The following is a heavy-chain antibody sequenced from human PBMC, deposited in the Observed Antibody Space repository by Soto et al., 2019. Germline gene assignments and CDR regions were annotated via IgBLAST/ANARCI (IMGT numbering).Heavy chain of an antibody. Sequence: GSGPTLVNPTQTLTLTCTFSGFSLSTSGMCVSWIRQPPGKALEWLALIDWDDDKYYSTSLKTRLTISKDTSKNQVVLTMTNMDPVDTATYYCARICDSGSYYVFDYWGQGTLVTVSS. V-gene: IGHV2-70*01. CDR3: ARICDSGSYYVFDY. J-gene: IGHJ4*02. CDR2: IDWDDDK. CDR1: GFSLSTSGMC. D-gene: IGHD1-26*01.